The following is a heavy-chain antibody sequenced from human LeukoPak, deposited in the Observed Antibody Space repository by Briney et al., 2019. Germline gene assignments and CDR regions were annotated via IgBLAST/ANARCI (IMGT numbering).Heavy chain of an antibody. J-gene: IGHJ3*02. Sequence: PSETLSLTCAVYGGSFSGYYWSWIRQPPGKGLEWIGEINHSGSTNYNPPLKSRVTISVDTSKNQFSLKLSSVTAADTAVYYCARGLNGDYVYAFDIWGQGTMVTVSS. CDR2: INHSGST. D-gene: IGHD4-17*01. V-gene: IGHV4-34*01. CDR1: GGSFSGYY. CDR3: ARGLNGDYVYAFDI.